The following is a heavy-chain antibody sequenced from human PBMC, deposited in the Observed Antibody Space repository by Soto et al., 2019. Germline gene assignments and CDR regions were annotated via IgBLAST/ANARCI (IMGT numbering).Heavy chain of an antibody. Sequence: PSETLSLTCSVYGWSFSGYYWSWIRQPPGKGLEWIGEINHSGSTNYNPSLKSRVTISVDTSKNQFSLKLSSVTAADTAVYYCARSRIAVAGTDYYYGMDVWGQGTTVTVSS. CDR2: INHSGST. V-gene: IGHV4-34*01. D-gene: IGHD6-19*01. CDR3: ARSRIAVAGTDYYYGMDV. J-gene: IGHJ6*02. CDR1: GWSFSGYY.